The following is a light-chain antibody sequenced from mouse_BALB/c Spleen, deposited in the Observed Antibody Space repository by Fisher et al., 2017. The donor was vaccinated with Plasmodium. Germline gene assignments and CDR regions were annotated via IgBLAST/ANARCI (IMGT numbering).Light chain of an antibody. Sequence: DIVITQTTATLSVTPGDRVSLSCRASQSISNYLHWYQQKSQESPRLLIKYASQSISGIPSRFSGSGSGTDFTLSINSVETEDFGMYFCQHSNSWPLTFGAGTKLELK. J-gene: IGKJ5*01. CDR3: QHSNSWPLT. CDR2: YAS. V-gene: IGKV5-45*01. CDR1: QSISNY.